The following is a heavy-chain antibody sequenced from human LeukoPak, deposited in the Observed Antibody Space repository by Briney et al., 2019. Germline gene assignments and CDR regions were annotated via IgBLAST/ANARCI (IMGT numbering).Heavy chain of an antibody. CDR3: ARDYDSGSYDY. CDR2: INAGNGNT. Sequence: ASVKVSCKASGYSFSTYAMHWVRQAPGQRLEWMGWINAGNGNTKYSQKFQGRVTITRDTSASTAYMELSSLRSEDTAVYYCARDYDSGSYDYWGQGTLVTVSS. V-gene: IGHV1-3*01. J-gene: IGHJ4*02. D-gene: IGHD1-26*01. CDR1: GYSFSTYA.